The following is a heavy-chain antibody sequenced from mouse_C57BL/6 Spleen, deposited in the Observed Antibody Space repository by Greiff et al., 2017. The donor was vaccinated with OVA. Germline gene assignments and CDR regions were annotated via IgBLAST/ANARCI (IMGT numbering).Heavy chain of an antibody. CDR1: GYTFTSYW. CDR2: IYPSDSET. D-gene: IGHD1-1*01. V-gene: IGHV1-61*01. Sequence: QVQLQQPGAELVRPGSSVKLSCKASGYTFTSYWMDWVKQRPGQGLEWIGNIYPSDSETHYNQKFKDKATLTVDKSSSTAYMQLSSLTSEDSAVYYCARERDGHGGAYWGQGTLVTVSA. CDR3: ARERDGHGGAY. J-gene: IGHJ3*01.